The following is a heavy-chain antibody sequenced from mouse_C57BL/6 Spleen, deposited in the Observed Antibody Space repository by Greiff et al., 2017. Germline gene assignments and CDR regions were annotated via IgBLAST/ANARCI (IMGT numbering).Heavy chain of an antibody. CDR3: ARGGRAYYFDY. J-gene: IGHJ2*01. D-gene: IGHD3-1*01. CDR2: INPGSGGT. CDR1: GYAFTNYL. V-gene: IGHV1-54*01. Sequence: QVQLQQSGAELVRPGTSVTVSCKASGYAFTNYLIEWVKQRPGQGLEWIGVINPGSGGTNSNEKFKGKATLTADKSSSTAYMQLSSLTSEDSAVYFCARGGRAYYFDYWGQGTTLTVSS.